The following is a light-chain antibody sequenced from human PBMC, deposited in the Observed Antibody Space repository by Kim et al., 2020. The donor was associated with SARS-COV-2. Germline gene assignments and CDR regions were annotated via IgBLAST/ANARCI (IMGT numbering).Light chain of an antibody. CDR1: SGHSRDD. V-gene: IGLV4-69*01. J-gene: IGLJ3*02. CDR3: QTWGTGTNWV. CDR2: LNSDGSH. Sequence: VNLTGSLTSGHSRDDIAWHQQQPAKGPRYWMKLNSDGSHIKGDGIPDRFSGSSSGAERYLTISSLQSEDEADYYCQTWGTGTNWVFGGGTQLTVL.